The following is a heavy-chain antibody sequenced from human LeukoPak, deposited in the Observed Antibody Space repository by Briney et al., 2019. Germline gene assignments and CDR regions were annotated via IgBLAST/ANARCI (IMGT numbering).Heavy chain of an antibody. Sequence: GASVKVSCKASGYTFTGYYMHWVRQAPGQGLEWMGWINPNSGGTNYAQKFQGRVTMTRDTSISTAYMELSRLRSDDTAVYYCARGGSRGGYHRPFDYWGQGTLVTVSS. J-gene: IGHJ4*02. CDR3: ARGGSRGGYHRPFDY. CDR2: INPNSGGT. V-gene: IGHV1-2*02. D-gene: IGHD3-22*01. CDR1: GYTFTGYY.